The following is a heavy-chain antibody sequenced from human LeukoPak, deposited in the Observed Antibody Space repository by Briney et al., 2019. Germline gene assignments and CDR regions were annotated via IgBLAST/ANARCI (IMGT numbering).Heavy chain of an antibody. CDR2: INPSGGSI. CDR3: ARGREAAAGTGWDYFDY. CDR1: GYTFTSYY. D-gene: IGHD6-13*01. J-gene: IGHJ4*02. Sequence: GASVKVSCKASGYTFTSYYMHWVRQAPGQGLEWMGIINPSGGSISYAQKFQGRVTMTRDTSTSTVYMELSSLRSEDTAVYYCARGREAAAGTGWDYFDYWGQGTLVTVSS. V-gene: IGHV1-46*01.